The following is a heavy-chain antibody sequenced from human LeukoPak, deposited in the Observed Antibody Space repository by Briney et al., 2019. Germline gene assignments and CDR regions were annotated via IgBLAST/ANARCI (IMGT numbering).Heavy chain of an antibody. CDR3: ARDGYNSGWYYFDY. V-gene: IGHV1-18*01. D-gene: IGHD6-19*01. CDR2: ISAYNGNT. Sequence: GSVKVSCKASGYTFTSYGISWVRQAPGQGLEWMGWISAYNGNTNYAQKLQGRVTMTTDTSTSTAYMELRSLRSDDTAVYYCARDGYNSGWYYFDYWGQGTLVTVSS. J-gene: IGHJ4*02. CDR1: GYTFTSYG.